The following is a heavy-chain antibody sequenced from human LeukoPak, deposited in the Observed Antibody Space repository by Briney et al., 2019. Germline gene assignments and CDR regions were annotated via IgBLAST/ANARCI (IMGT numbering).Heavy chain of an antibody. CDR2: ISAYNGKT. D-gene: IGHD6-13*01. V-gene: IGHV1-18*01. CDR3: ASISSSWHAFDI. Sequence: GASVKVSCKASGYTFTSYGISWVRQAPGQGLECMGWISAYNGKTNYVEKLQGRVTMTTDTSTSTAYKELRSLRSDDTAVYYCASISSSWHAFDIWGQGKMVTVSS. CDR1: GYTFTSYG. J-gene: IGHJ3*02.